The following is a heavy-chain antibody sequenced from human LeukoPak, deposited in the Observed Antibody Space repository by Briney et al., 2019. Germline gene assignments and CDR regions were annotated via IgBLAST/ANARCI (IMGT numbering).Heavy chain of an antibody. V-gene: IGHV5-51*01. J-gene: IGHJ5*02. CDR3: ARHLRGYCSGGTCWDNWLDP. CDR1: GSRVTNYW. CDR2: IYSGDSET. Sequence: GESLKISGKASGSRVTNYWIGWVRQMPGKGLEWIGIIYSGDSETRYSPSFQGRVAISVDKSINTAFLQWSSLKASDTAIYYCARHLRGYCSGGTCWDNWLDPWGQGNLVTVSS. D-gene: IGHD2-15*01.